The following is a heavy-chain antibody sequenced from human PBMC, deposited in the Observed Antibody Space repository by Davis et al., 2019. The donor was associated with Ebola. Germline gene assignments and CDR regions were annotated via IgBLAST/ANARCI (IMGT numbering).Heavy chain of an antibody. CDR3: AKTVGWLQQTGEEYFQN. J-gene: IGHJ1*01. CDR2: ISYDGGLK. V-gene: IGHV3-30*18. Sequence: GESLKISCAASGFTFDDYAIHWVRQAPGKGLEWVAVISYDGGLKFDADSVKGRFTISRDNSKNILYLQMHSLRADDTAVYYCAKTVGWLQQTGEEYFQNWGQGTLVTVSS. D-gene: IGHD5-24*01. CDR1: GFTFDDYA.